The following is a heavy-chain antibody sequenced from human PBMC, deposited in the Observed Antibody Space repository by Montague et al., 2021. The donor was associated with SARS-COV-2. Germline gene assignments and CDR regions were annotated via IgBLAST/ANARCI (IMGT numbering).Heavy chain of an antibody. J-gene: IGHJ6*02. CDR3: ARDRPESWRISPGLAGLFATVVHSASGMDV. D-gene: IGHD1-14*01. CDR2: IQTSGTS. CDR1: GDPMTSGSYF. V-gene: IGHV4-61*09. Sequence: TLSLTCSVSGDPMTSGSYFWTWIRQPAGKGLEWIGHIQTSGTSNYNPSLRSRITMTIDTSRNHFSLEVRSVTAADTAIYFCARDRPESWRISPGLAGLFATVVHSASGMDVWGQGTTVTVSS.